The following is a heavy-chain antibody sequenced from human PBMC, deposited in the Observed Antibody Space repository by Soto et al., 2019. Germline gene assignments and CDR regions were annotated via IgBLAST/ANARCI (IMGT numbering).Heavy chain of an antibody. CDR2: IYYSGST. CDR3: ARRYGYYFDY. J-gene: IGHJ4*02. V-gene: IGHV4-59*08. D-gene: IGHD4-17*01. Sequence: QVQLQESGPGLVKPSETLSLTCTVSGGSISSYYWSWIRQPPGKGLEWIGYIYYSGSTNYNPSLKSRVTIXXDTSKNQLALKLSSVTAADTAVYYCARRYGYYFDYWGQGTLVTVSS. CDR1: GGSISSYY.